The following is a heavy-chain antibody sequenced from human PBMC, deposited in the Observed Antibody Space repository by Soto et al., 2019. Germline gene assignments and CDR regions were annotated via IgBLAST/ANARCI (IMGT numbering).Heavy chain of an antibody. Sequence: PSETLSLTCTVCGGTISSYYWRWFRQPPGKGLDVIGYIYYSWSTNYNPPLKSRVTISVDTSKNQFSLKLSSVTAADTAVYYSARGGGSDIYYYYYGMDVWGQGTTVT. V-gene: IGHV4-59*01. CDR2: IYYSWST. CDR1: GGTISSYY. J-gene: IGHJ6*02. CDR3: ARGGGSDIYYYYYGMDV. D-gene: IGHD5-12*01.